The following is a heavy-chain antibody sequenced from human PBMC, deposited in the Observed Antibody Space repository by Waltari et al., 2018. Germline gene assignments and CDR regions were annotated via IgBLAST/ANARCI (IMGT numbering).Heavy chain of an antibody. Sequence: QVQLQESGPGLVKPSQPLSLTCTVSGGSISSGDSYWNWIRQPAGKGLEWIGRIYNNGNTNYNPSLKSRVTISVDRSKNQFSLNLSSVTAADTAVYFCARGPYNILTAFDFWAQGT. CDR3: ARGPYNILTAFDF. J-gene: IGHJ4*02. CDR1: GGSISSGDSY. CDR2: IYNNGNT. V-gene: IGHV4-61*02. D-gene: IGHD3-9*01.